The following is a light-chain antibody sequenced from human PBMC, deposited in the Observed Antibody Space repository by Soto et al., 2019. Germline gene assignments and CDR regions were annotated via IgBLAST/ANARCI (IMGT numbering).Light chain of an antibody. V-gene: IGKV3-15*01. CDR3: QQYTNWPPIT. J-gene: IGKJ5*01. CDR1: QVIGSRY. Sequence: MTQSPGTLSLSPGERATISCRASQVIGSRYLAWYHQKSGQAPRLLIYGTSTRATGVPARFSGSGSGADFTLTISNLQSEDFAVYYCQQYTNWPPITFGQGTRLEIK. CDR2: GTS.